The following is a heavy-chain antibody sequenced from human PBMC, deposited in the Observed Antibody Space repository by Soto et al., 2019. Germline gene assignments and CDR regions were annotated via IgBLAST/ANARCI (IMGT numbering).Heavy chain of an antibody. CDR1: GFTLSAYA. CDR2: ILYDGSLQ. D-gene: IGHD6-13*01. V-gene: IGHV3-30-3*01. Sequence: QVQLVESGGGVVQPGRSLRLSCAASGFTLSAYAMHWVRQAPGKGLEWVALILYDGSLQDYADSVRGRFTISTDTSKNTFYMQVTSLRAEDTAVYYCARGGSSSGTAYGMEVWGQGTTVTVSS. CDR3: ARGGSSSGTAYGMEV. J-gene: IGHJ6*02.